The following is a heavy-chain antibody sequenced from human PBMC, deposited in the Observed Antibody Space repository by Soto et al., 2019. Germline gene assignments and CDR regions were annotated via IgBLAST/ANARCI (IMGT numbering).Heavy chain of an antibody. CDR3: ARHGNTVTTGYYYGMDV. Sequence: PSETLSLTCTVSGASISSSNYYWGWVRQPPGRGLEWIGTMYYSGRTYCNPSLKSRVTTSVDTSKNQFSLKLSAVTATDTAVYYCARHGNTVTTGYYYGMDVWGQGTTVTVSS. CDR2: MYYSGRT. CDR1: GASISSSNYY. V-gene: IGHV4-39*01. J-gene: IGHJ6*02. D-gene: IGHD4-17*01.